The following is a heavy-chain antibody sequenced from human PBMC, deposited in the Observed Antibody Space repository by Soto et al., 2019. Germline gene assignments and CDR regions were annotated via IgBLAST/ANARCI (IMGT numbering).Heavy chain of an antibody. J-gene: IGHJ6*02. CDR3: ARIYGPYYGMDV. Sequence: SVKVSCKASGGTFSIYTISWVRQAPGQGLEWMGRIIPILGIANYAQKFQGRVTITADESTSTAYMELSSLRSEDTAVYYCARIYGPYYGMDVWGQGTTVTVSS. D-gene: IGHD5-12*01. CDR2: IIPILGIA. CDR1: GGTFSIYT. V-gene: IGHV1-69*02.